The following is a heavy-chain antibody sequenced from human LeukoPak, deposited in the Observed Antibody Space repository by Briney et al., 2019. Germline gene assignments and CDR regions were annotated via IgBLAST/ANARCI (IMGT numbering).Heavy chain of an antibody. CDR3: AKGYESSGYYVDYFDY. Sequence: GGSLRLSCAASGFTFSNYVMSWVRQAPGKGLEWVSAISSRGRTTYYADSVKGRFTISRDNSKNTLYLQMNSLRAEDTAVYYCAKGYESSGYYVDYFDYWGQGTLVTVSS. CDR2: ISSRGRTT. V-gene: IGHV3-23*01. J-gene: IGHJ4*02. CDR1: GFTFSNYV. D-gene: IGHD3-22*01.